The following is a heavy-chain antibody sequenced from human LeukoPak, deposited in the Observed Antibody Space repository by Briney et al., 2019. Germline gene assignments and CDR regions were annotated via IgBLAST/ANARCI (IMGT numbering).Heavy chain of an antibody. CDR1: GFIFSSYYM. Sequence: PGGSLRLSCAASGFIFSSYYMTWVRQPPGKGLEWIGEIYHSGSPNYNPSLKSRVTISVDKSRNHFSLNLSSVTAADTAVYYCARTGTTSYWFDPWGQGTLVTVSS. J-gene: IGHJ5*02. V-gene: IGHV4-4*02. D-gene: IGHD1-1*01. CDR3: ARTGTTSYWFDP. CDR2: IYHSGSP.